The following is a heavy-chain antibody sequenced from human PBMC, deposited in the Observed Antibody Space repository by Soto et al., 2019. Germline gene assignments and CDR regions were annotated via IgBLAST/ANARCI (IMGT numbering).Heavy chain of an antibody. J-gene: IGHJ4*02. CDR3: AKVREDLVLMVALDY. CDR2: ISEDGINR. Sequence: QVQLVESGGGVVHPGRSLRLSCASSGFTLSSYAIHWVRQAPGKGLEWVAVISEDGINRYLAYSVKGRFSISRDTSKNTVYLQMNSLRVEDTAVYYCAKVREDLVLMVALDYWGQGTLVTVSS. D-gene: IGHD2-8*01. CDR1: GFTLSSYA. V-gene: IGHV3-30*18.